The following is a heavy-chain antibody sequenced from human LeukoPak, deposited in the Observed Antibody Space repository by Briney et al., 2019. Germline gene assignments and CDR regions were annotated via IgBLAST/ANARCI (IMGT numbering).Heavy chain of an antibody. CDR1: GGTFSSYA. CDR2: IIPIFGTA. V-gene: IGHV1-69*05. Sequence: ASVKVSCKASGGTFSSYAISWVRQAPGQGLEWMGRIIPIFGTANYAQKFQGRVTITTDESTSTAYMELSSLRSEDTAVYYCARDTVITGTTRVWGQGTLVTASS. D-gene: IGHD1-14*01. CDR3: ARDTVITGTTRV. J-gene: IGHJ4*02.